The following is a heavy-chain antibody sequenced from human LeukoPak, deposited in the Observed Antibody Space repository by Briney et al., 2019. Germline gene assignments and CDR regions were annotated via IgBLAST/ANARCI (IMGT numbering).Heavy chain of an antibody. CDR1: GGSISSYY. Sequence: PSETLSLTCTVSGGSISSYYWSWIRQPPGKGLEWIGYIYYSGSTNYNPSLKSRVTISVDTPKNQFSLKLSSVTAADTAVYYCARAEASMTGDYFDYWGQGTLVTVSS. J-gene: IGHJ4*02. D-gene: IGHD3-9*01. CDR3: ARAEASMTGDYFDY. CDR2: IYYSGST. V-gene: IGHV4-59*08.